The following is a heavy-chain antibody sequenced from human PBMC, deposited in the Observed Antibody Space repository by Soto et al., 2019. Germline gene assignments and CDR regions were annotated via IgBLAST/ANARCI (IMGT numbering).Heavy chain of an antibody. CDR3: ARAYGSAWYLDY. Sequence: PGGSLRLSCEASGFTFSNHWMNWVRQAPGKGLEWVANIKQDGSEKFFVDSVKGRFTISRDNARNSLYLQMNSLRAEDTAVYYCARAYGSAWYLDYWGQGALVTVSS. J-gene: IGHJ4*02. CDR1: GFTFSNHW. CDR2: IKQDGSEK. V-gene: IGHV3-7*03. D-gene: IGHD6-19*01.